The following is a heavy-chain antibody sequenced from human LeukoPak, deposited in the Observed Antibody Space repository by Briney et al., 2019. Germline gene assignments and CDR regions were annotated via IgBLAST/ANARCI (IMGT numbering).Heavy chain of an antibody. V-gene: IGHV3-7*01. Sequence: PGGSLRLSCAASGFTFSSYWMTWVRQAPGKGLEWVVNIQEDGSEKYYVDSVKGRFTISRDNAKNSVYLQMDSLRAEDTTVYYCARWDAFDIWGQGTTVTVSS. CDR2: IQEDGSEK. CDR3: ARWDAFDI. J-gene: IGHJ3*02. CDR1: GFTFSSYW.